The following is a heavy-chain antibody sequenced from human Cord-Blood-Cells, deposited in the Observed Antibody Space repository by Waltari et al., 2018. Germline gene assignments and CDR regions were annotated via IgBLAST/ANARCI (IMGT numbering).Heavy chain of an antibody. D-gene: IGHD3-3*01. CDR2: IYYSGST. CDR1: GGSISSSSYY. Sequence: QLQLQESGPGLVKPSETLSLTCTVSGGSISSSSYYWGWIRQPPGKGLEWIGSIYYSGSTYYNPSLKSRVTISVDTSKNQFSLKPSSVTAADTAVYYCARHDPTDYDFWSGYAFDIWGQGTMVTVSS. J-gene: IGHJ3*02. V-gene: IGHV4-39*01. CDR3: ARHDPTDYDFWSGYAFDI.